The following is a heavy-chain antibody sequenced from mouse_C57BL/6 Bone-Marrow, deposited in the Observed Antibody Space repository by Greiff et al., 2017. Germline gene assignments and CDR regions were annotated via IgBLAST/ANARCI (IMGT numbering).Heavy chain of an antibody. D-gene: IGHD1-1*01. Sequence: VQLKESGPELVQPGASVKISCKASGYSFTDYNMNWVKQSNGKSLEWIGVINPNYGTTSYHQKFQGKATLTIDQSSSTAYMQLNSLTSEDSAVYYCARYYYGGDYYAFDYWGQGTSVTVSS. CDR3: ARYYYGGDYYAFDY. CDR2: INPNYGTT. J-gene: IGHJ4*01. V-gene: IGHV1-39*01. CDR1: GYSFTDYN.